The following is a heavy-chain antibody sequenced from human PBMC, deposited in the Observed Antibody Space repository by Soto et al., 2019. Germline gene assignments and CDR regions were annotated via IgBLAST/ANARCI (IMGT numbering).Heavy chain of an antibody. CDR2: IIPIFATG. Sequence: QVQLVQSGAEVQKPGSSVKVSCKASGGTFSSYAISWVRQAPGQGLEWMGGIIPIFATGNYAQKFPGRVTVTADESTSTTYMELSSLRSEDTAVYYCARGGIAARSFDSWGQGTLVSVS. CDR1: GGTFSSYA. J-gene: IGHJ4*02. D-gene: IGHD6-6*01. CDR3: ARGGIAARSFDS. V-gene: IGHV1-69*01.